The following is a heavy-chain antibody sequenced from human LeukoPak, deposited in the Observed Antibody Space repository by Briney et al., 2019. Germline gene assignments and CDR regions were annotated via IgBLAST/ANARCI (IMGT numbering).Heavy chain of an antibody. CDR2: IYYSGST. V-gene: IGHV4-59*01. CDR1: GGSISSYY. J-gene: IGHJ3*02. D-gene: IGHD2-21*01. Sequence: SETLSLTCTVSGGSISSYYWSWFRQPPGKGQERVGYIYYSGSTDYNPSLKSRLTISVDTSRNQFSLKLSSVTAADTAVYYCARGLPGYSGGDDAFDIWGPGTMVTVSS. CDR3: ARGLPGYSGGDDAFDI.